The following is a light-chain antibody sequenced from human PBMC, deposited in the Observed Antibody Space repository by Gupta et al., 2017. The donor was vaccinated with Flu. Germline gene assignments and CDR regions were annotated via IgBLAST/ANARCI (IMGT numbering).Light chain of an antibody. V-gene: IGKV3-11*01. CDR1: QSVSSY. Sequence: EIVLTQSPATLSLSPGERATLSCRASQSVSSYLAWYQQKPGQAPRLLIYDASNRATGIPARFSSSGSGTDYTLIISSLGAEDDAVDYCPQRRSGRPLTFGGGTKVEIK. CDR3: PQRRSGRPLT. CDR2: DAS. J-gene: IGKJ4*01.